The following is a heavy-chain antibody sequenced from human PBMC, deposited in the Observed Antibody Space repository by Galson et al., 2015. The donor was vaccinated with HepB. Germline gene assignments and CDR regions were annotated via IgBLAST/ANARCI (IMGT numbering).Heavy chain of an antibody. V-gene: IGHV3-15*01. CDR1: GFTFSNAW. D-gene: IGHD3-22*01. CDR3: TPTYYYDSSGYLTGFSY. CDR2: IKSKTDGETT. J-gene: IGHJ4*02. Sequence: SLRLSCAAFGFTFSNAWMGWVRQAPGKGLEWVGRIKSKTDGETTDYAAPVKGRFTISRDDSKNTVHLQMNSLKTEDTAVYYCTPTYYYDSSGYLTGFSYWGQGTLVTVSS.